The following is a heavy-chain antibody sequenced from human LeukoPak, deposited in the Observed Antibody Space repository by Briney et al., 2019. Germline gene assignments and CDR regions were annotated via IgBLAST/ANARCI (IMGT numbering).Heavy chain of an antibody. Sequence: SQTLSLTCAISGDSVSSNSAAWNWIRQSPSRGLEWLGRTYYRSKWYNDYAVSVKSRITINPDTSKNQFSLKLSSVTAADTAVYYCARGLLGSYYWGPPQYLEESPYYFDYWGQGTLVTVSS. V-gene: IGHV6-1*01. CDR1: GDSVSSNSAA. J-gene: IGHJ4*02. CDR2: TYYRSKWYN. D-gene: IGHD1-26*01. CDR3: ARGLLGSYYWGPPQYLEESPYYFDY.